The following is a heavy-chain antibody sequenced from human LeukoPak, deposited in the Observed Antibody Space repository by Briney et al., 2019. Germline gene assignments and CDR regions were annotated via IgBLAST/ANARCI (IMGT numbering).Heavy chain of an antibody. Sequence: SETLSLTCTVSGGSISSYYWSRIRQPAGKGLEWIGRIYTSGSTNYNPSLKSRVTMSVDTSKNQFSLKLSSVTAADTAVYYCARDPQWLLRDDAFDIWGQGTVVTVSS. CDR1: GGSISSYY. CDR3: ARDPQWLLRDDAFDI. CDR2: IYTSGST. D-gene: IGHD6-19*01. J-gene: IGHJ3*02. V-gene: IGHV4-4*07.